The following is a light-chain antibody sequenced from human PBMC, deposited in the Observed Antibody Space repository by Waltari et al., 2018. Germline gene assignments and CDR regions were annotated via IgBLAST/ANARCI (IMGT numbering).Light chain of an antibody. CDR1: ENIRSF. J-gene: IGKJ1*01. V-gene: IGKV3-20*01. CDR3: QKYGTLPAT. Sequence: IVLTQSPGTLSLSAGERATLSCRASENIRSFLAWYHQKPGQAPRLLIYDTSTRATGIPDRFSGSGSGTDFSLTISRLEPEDFAVYYCQKYGTLPATFGQGTKVEIK. CDR2: DTS.